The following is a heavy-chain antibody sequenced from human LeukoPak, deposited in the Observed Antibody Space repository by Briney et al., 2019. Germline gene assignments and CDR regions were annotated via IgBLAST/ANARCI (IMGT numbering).Heavy chain of an antibody. Sequence: PETLSLTCTVSGGSISSYYWSWIRQPPGKGLEWIGYIYYNENTNYNPSLKSRVTISVDTSKNQFSLKLSSVTAADTAVYYCARDYPAAAARKGAFDIWGQGTMVTVSS. CDR3: ARDYPAAAARKGAFDI. CDR2: IYYNENT. J-gene: IGHJ3*02. CDR1: GGSISSYY. D-gene: IGHD6-13*01. V-gene: IGHV4-59*01.